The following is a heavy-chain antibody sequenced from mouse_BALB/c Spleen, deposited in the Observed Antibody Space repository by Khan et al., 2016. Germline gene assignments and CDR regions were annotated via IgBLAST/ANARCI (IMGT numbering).Heavy chain of an antibody. Sequence: EGQRQESGGGLVRPGGSLKLSCAASGFTFSHYGMSWVRQTPDKRLELVASINSNGGNTYYPDSVKGRFTISRDNAKNTLYLQMNSLKSEDTAMYYCAREEIYSGYTMDYWGQGTSVTVSS. CDR2: INSNGGNT. D-gene: IGHD1-1*01. CDR3: AREEIYSGYTMDY. J-gene: IGHJ4*01. CDR1: GFTFSHYG. V-gene: IGHV5-6-3*01.